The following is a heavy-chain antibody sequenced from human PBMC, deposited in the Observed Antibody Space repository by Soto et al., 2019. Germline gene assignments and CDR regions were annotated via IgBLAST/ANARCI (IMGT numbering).Heavy chain of an antibody. CDR2: ISGSGGST. J-gene: IGHJ5*02. D-gene: IGHD6-6*01. Sequence: PGGSLRLSCAASGFTFSSYAMSWFRQAPGKGLEWVSAISGSGGSTYYADSVKGRSTISRDNSKNTLYLQMNSLRAEDTAVYYCARASSSPTTLYNWFDPWGQGTLVPVSS. CDR3: ARASSSPTTLYNWFDP. CDR1: GFTFSSYA. V-gene: IGHV3-23*01.